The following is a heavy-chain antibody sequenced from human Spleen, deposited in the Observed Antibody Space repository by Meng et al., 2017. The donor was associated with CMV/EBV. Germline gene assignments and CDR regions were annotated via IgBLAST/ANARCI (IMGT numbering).Heavy chain of an antibody. V-gene: IGHV4-4*02. J-gene: IGHJ5*02. D-gene: IGHD6-6*01. Sequence: GSLRLSCDVSGDSISSSNWWNWVRQPPGRGLQWIGEIYHSGRTTYDPSLKGRLTISMDKSKNRFYLRLNSVTAVDTAVYYCARDMYSSSSGWFDPWGQGTLVTVSS. CDR2: IYHSGRT. CDR3: ARDMYSSSSGWFDP. CDR1: GDSISSSNW.